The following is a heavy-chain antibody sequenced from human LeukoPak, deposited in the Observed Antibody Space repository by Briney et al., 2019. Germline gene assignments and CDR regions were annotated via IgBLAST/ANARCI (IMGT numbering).Heavy chain of an antibody. D-gene: IGHD6-13*01. CDR1: GFTFSSYA. Sequence: GGSLRLSCAASGFTFSSYAMSWVRQAPGKGLEWVSAISGSGGSTYYADSVKGRFTISRDNSKNTLYLQMNSLRAEDTAVYYCAKSSSIAAAGPRYYYYYMDVWGKGTTVTISS. CDR3: AKSSSIAAAGPRYYYYYMDV. J-gene: IGHJ6*03. CDR2: ISGSGGST. V-gene: IGHV3-23*01.